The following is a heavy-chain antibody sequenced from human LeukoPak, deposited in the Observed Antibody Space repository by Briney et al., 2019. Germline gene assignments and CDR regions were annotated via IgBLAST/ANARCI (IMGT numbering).Heavy chain of an antibody. Sequence: SQTLSLTCTVSGGSISSGGYYWSWIRQHPGKGLEWIGYIYYSGSTYYNPSLKSRVTISVDTSKNQLSLKLSSVTAADTAVYYCARGRVVVVAATSYGMDVWGQGTTVTVSS. CDR2: IYYSGST. CDR1: GGSISSGGYY. V-gene: IGHV4-31*03. CDR3: ARGRVVVVAATSYGMDV. D-gene: IGHD2-15*01. J-gene: IGHJ6*02.